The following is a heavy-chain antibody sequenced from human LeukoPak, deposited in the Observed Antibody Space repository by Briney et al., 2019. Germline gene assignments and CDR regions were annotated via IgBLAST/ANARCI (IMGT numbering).Heavy chain of an antibody. D-gene: IGHD1-26*01. CDR1: GGSISNTDNNWGY. Sequence: PSETLSLTCTVSGGSISNTDNNWGYWGWIRQTPGKGLEWIATIYYSGTTYYNPSLKSRVTISVDTSKNQFSLKLSSVTASDMAVYYCARAAFSGSAYFDYWGRGTLVTVSS. CDR2: IYYSGTT. CDR3: ARAAFSGSAYFDY. V-gene: IGHV4-39*01. J-gene: IGHJ4*02.